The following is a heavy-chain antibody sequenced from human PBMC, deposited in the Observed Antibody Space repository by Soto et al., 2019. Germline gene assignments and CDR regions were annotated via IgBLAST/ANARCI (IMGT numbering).Heavy chain of an antibody. V-gene: IGHV4-39*01. J-gene: IGHJ4*02. CDR1: GGSINNSSFY. CDR2: IYYSGSA. D-gene: IGHD3-10*01. CDR3: ARRPLVRGIIPYYFDS. Sequence: QLQLQESGPGLVKPSETLSLTCTVSGGSINNSSFYWGWVRQPPGKRLEWIGSIYYSGSAYYNPSLKSRLTISVDTSKYQFSLHLSSVTAADTAVYFCARRPLVRGIIPYYFDSWGQGTLVTVSS.